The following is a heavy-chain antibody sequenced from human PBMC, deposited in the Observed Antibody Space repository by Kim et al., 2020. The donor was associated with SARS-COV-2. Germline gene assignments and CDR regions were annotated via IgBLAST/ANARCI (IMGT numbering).Heavy chain of an antibody. V-gene: IGHV4-4*02. Sequence: NPSLKSRVTISVDKSKNQFSLKLSSVTAADTAVYYCARERLHYYYYGMDVWGQGTTVTVSS. D-gene: IGHD1-1*01. J-gene: IGHJ6*02. CDR3: ARERLHYYYYGMDV.